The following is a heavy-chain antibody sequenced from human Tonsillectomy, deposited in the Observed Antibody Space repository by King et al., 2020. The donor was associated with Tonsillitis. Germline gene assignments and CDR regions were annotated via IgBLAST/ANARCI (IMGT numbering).Heavy chain of an antibody. CDR2: IKSKTSGETT. Sequence: QLVQSGGGLVKPGGSLRLSCAASDFTFGNAWMNWVRQAPGKGLEWVGRIKSKTSGETTDYAAPVKGRFTISRDDSKNTLYLQMNSLKTEDTAVYYCTTSYDSSGYGVDGFDIWGQGTMVTVSS. J-gene: IGHJ3*02. V-gene: IGHV3-15*07. CDR3: TTSYDSSGYGVDGFDI. CDR1: DFTFGNAW. D-gene: IGHD3-22*01.